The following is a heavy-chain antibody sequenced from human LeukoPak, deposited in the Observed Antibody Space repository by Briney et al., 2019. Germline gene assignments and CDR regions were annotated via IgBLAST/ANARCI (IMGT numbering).Heavy chain of an antibody. CDR1: GFTFSSFW. V-gene: IGHV3-7*01. J-gene: IGHJ4*02. D-gene: IGHD6-13*01. CDR3: ARDRDSSGSWEINFDY. Sequence: GGSLRLSCAASGFTFSSFWMSWVRQTPERGLEWVATIKQDGSEKFYVDSVKGRFTISRDNAEHSLFLQMNGLRAEDTALYYCARDRDSSGSWEINFDYWGQGTLVTVSS. CDR2: IKQDGSEK.